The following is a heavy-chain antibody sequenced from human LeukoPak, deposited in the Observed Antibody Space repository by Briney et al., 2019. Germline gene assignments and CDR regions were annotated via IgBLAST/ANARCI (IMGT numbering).Heavy chain of an antibody. Sequence: GASVTVSCTASGYTFTVYYMHWVRQAPGQGLGWMGWINPNSGGTNYAKKFQGRVTMTRDTAISTAYMELSRVRSDDTAVYYCASSSTVGWFGNFDYWGQGTLVTVSS. CDR2: INPNSGGT. D-gene: IGHD3-10*01. V-gene: IGHV1-2*02. J-gene: IGHJ4*02. CDR1: GYTFTVYY. CDR3: ASSSTVGWFGNFDY.